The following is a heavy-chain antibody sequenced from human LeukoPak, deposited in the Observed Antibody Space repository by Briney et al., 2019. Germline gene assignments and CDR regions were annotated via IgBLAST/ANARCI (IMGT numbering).Heavy chain of an antibody. CDR2: IYYSGST. D-gene: IGHD3-22*01. J-gene: IGHJ3*02. V-gene: IGHV4-59*01. CDR3: ARDREDYYDSSGGSLAFDI. CDR1: GGSISSYY. Sequence: PSETLSLTCTVSGGSISSYYWSWIRQPPGKGLEWIGYIYYSGSTNYNPSLKSRVTLSVDTSKNQFSLKLSSVTAADTAVYYCARDREDYYDSSGGSLAFDIWGQGTMVTVSS.